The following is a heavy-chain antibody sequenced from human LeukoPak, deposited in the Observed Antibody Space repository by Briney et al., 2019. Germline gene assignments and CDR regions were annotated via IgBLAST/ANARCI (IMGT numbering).Heavy chain of an antibody. J-gene: IGHJ6*03. V-gene: IGHV4-39*07. CDR1: GGSISSSSYY. D-gene: IGHD4-17*01. CDR2: IYYSGST. Sequence: SETLSLTCTVSGGSISSSSYYWGWIRQPPGKGLEWIGSIYYSGSTYYNPSLKSRVTISVDTSKNQFSLKLSSVTAADTAVYYCARSHGDYPLWGGHYYYYYMDVWGKGTTVTVSS. CDR3: ARSHGDYPLWGGHYYYYYMDV.